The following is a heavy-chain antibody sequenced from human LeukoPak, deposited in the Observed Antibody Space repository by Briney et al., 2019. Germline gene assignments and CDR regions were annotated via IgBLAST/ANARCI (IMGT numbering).Heavy chain of an antibody. CDR2: IYSGGDT. Sequence: PGGSLRLSCAASGFTISNNYMNWVRDAPGEGRECVSLIYSGGDTYYTDPVKGRFTLSRHHSKNTLSLQINSLRLEHTPVYYSARDSPAVRTNTYAWGQGTLVTVSS. V-gene: IGHV3-66*01. J-gene: IGHJ5*02. CDR1: GFTISNNY. D-gene: IGHD1-7*01. CDR3: ARDSPAVRTNTYA.